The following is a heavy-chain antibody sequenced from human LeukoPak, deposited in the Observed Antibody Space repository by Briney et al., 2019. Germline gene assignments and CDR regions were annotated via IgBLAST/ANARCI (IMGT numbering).Heavy chain of an antibody. J-gene: IGHJ4*02. CDR2: XXXXXTX. CDR3: ARDHXLYSSGLDY. Sequence: SETLSLTCTVSGGSISSYYWXXXXXXXXXXXXXIGXXXXXXTXNYXXXLXXXXXXXXXTSKNQFSLKLSSVTAADTAVYYCARDHXLYSSGLDYWGQGTLVTVSS. V-gene: IGHV4-59*01. D-gene: IGHD6-19*01. CDR1: GGSISSYY.